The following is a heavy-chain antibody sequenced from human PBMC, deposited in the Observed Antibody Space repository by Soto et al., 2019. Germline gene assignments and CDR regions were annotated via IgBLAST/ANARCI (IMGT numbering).Heavy chain of an antibody. D-gene: IGHD2-2*02. CDR2: INPNSGGT. CDR1: GYTFTGYY. V-gene: IGHV1-2*02. CDR3: ARSLTEGYCTIPGCYTRRLYGMDV. Sequence: ASSEGSCKASGYTFTGYYLHWVRQAPGQGLEWMGWINPNSGGTNYAQKFQGRVTVTRDTPTSTAYMELSRLTSDDTAVYYCARSLTEGYCTIPGCYTRRLYGMDVWGQGTTVTVSS. J-gene: IGHJ6*02.